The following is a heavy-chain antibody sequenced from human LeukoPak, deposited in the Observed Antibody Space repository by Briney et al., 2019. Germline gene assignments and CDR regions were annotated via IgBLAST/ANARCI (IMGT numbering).Heavy chain of an antibody. V-gene: IGHV1-2*02. D-gene: IGHD3-16*01. CDR2: INPNSGDT. Sequence: ASVKVSCKASGYTFTGYYMHWVRQAPGQGLEWMGWINPNSGDTNYAQKFQGRVTMTRDTSISTAYLQWSSLKASDTAMYYCARQRFTTRAYAGNWFDPWGQGTLVTVSS. CDR3: ARQRFTTRAYAGNWFDP. J-gene: IGHJ5*02. CDR1: GYTFTGYY.